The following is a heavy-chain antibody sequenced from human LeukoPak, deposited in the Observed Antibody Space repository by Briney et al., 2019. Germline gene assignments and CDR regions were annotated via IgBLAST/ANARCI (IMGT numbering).Heavy chain of an antibody. V-gene: IGHV4-59*08. Sequence: PSETLSLTCTVSGGSISRNYWGWIRQPPGKGLEWIGYIYYSGSTNYNPSLKSRVTISVDTSKNQISLKLSSVTAADTAVYYCARLDFSHDAFDIWGQGTMVTVSS. D-gene: IGHD3/OR15-3a*01. J-gene: IGHJ3*02. CDR2: IYYSGST. CDR3: ARLDFSHDAFDI. CDR1: GGSISRNY.